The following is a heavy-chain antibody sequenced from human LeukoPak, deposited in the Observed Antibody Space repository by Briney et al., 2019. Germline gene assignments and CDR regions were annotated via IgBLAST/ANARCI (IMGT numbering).Heavy chain of an antibody. Sequence: GGSLRLSCSTSGFTFSRLGMQWVRQAPGKGLEWVAVIHNDGTMGQYADSVKGRFTISKDFSRNTLHLQMHSRRDDDTAVYYCAKEGDEFRGYLDVWGKGTTVTVSS. D-gene: IGHD5-12*01. CDR3: AKEGDEFRGYLDV. CDR1: GFTFSRLG. CDR2: IHNDGTMG. V-gene: IGHV3-30*02. J-gene: IGHJ6*04.